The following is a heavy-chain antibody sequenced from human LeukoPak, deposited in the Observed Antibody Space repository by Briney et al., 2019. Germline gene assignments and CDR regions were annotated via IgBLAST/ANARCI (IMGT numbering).Heavy chain of an antibody. CDR3: ARFPHYYDSSGYSF. D-gene: IGHD3-22*01. V-gene: IGHV3-48*02. Sequence: PGGSLRLSCAASGFTFSSYSMNWVRQAPGKGLEWVSYISSSSSTIYYADSVKGRSTISRDNAKNSLYLQMNSLRDEDTAVYYCARFPHYYDSSGYSFWGQGTLVTVSS. CDR2: ISSSSSTI. CDR1: GFTFSSYS. J-gene: IGHJ4*02.